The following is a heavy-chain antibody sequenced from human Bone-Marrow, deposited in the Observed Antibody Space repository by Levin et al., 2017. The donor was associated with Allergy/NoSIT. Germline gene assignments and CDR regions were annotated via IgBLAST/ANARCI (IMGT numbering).Heavy chain of an antibody. CDR3: ARENYDSSGYYLHFDS. J-gene: IGHJ4*02. CDR1: GYTFTSYV. D-gene: IGHD3-22*01. Sequence: WASVKVSCEASGYTFTSYVISWVRQAPGQGPEWLGWSSAYNGKTKYAQNFQGRVTMTTDRSTSTAYMELRSLISDDTAVYYCARENYDSSGYYLHFDSWGQGTLVTVSS. V-gene: IGHV1-18*01. CDR2: SSAYNGKT.